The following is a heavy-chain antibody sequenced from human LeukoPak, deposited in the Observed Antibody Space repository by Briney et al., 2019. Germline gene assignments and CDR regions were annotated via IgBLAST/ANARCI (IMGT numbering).Heavy chain of an antibody. V-gene: IGHV3-74*01. CDR1: GFTFSDTW. CDR2: IRSDGSDT. J-gene: IGHJ3*02. CDR3: ARHDPTYYYDSSGYYLGAFDI. D-gene: IGHD3-22*01. Sequence: PGGSLRLSCAASGFTFSDTWMHWVRQAPGEGLVWVSRIRSDGSDTRYAESVKGRFTISRDNSKNTLYLQMNSLRAEDTAVYYCARHDPTYYYDSSGYYLGAFDIWGQGTMVTVSS.